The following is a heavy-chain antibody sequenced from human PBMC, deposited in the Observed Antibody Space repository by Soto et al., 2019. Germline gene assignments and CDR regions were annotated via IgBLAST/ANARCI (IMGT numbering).Heavy chain of an antibody. V-gene: IGHV4-31*03. CDR3: ARTPWDGYTGYYFDY. CDR2: IYYSGST. J-gene: IGHJ4*02. CDR1: GGSISSGGYY. D-gene: IGHD5-18*01. Sequence: SETLSLTCTVSGGSISSGGYYWSWIRQHPGKGLEWIGYIYYSGSTYYNPSLKSRVTISVDTSKNQFSLKPSSVTAADTAVYSCARTPWDGYTGYYFDYWGQGTLVTVSS.